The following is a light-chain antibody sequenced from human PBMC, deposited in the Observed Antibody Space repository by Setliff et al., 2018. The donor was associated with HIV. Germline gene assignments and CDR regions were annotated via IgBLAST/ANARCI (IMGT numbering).Light chain of an antibody. Sequence: QSALTQPASVSGSPGQSITISCTGTSSDVGSYNLVSWYQQHPGKVPKFMIYEVNKRPSGVSNRFSGSKSGNTASLTISGLQAEDEADYYCCSYSRGSTFVVFGGGTKVTV. CDR2: EVN. CDR3: CSYSRGSTFVV. V-gene: IGLV2-23*02. J-gene: IGLJ2*01. CDR1: SSDVGSYNL.